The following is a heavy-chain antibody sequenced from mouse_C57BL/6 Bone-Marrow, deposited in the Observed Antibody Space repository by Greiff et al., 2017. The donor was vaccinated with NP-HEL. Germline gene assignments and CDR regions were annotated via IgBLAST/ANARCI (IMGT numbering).Heavy chain of an antibody. Sequence: VQLQQSGPELVKPGASVKISCKASGYTFTDYYMNWVKQSHGKSLEWIGDINPNNGGTSYNQKFKGKATLTVDKSSSTAYMELRSLTSEDSAVYYCARATYYDYDEAMDYWGKGTSVTVSS. D-gene: IGHD2-4*01. CDR2: INPNNGGT. V-gene: IGHV1-26*01. CDR1: GYTFTDYY. CDR3: ARATYYDYDEAMDY. J-gene: IGHJ4*01.